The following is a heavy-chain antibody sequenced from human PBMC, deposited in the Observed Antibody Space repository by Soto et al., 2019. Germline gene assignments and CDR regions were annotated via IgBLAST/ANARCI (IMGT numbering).Heavy chain of an antibody. V-gene: IGHV4-39*01. CDR2: IYYSGST. D-gene: IGHD6-6*01. Sequence: SETLSLTCTVSGGSISSSSYYWGWIRQPPGEGLEWIGSIYYSGSTYYNPSLKSRVTISVDTSKNQFSLKLSSVTAADTAVYYCARLRGSSSFRRYFDYWGQGTLVTVSS. CDR3: ARLRGSSSFRRYFDY. CDR1: GGSISSSSYY. J-gene: IGHJ4*02.